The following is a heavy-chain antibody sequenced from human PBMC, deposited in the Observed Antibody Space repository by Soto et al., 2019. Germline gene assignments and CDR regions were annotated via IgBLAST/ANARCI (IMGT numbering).Heavy chain of an antibody. CDR1: GYTFTGYY. CDR2: INPNSGGT. Sequence: ASVXVSCKASGYTFTGYYMHWVRQAPGQGLEWMGWINPNSGGTNYAQKFQGWVTMTRDTSISTAYMELSRLRSDDTAVYYCARASYGPLGATIQPFDYWGQGTLVTVSS. D-gene: IGHD1-26*01. CDR3: ARASYGPLGATIQPFDY. J-gene: IGHJ4*02. V-gene: IGHV1-2*04.